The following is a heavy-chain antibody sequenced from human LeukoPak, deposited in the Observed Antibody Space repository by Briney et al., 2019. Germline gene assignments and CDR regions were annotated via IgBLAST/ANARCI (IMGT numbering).Heavy chain of an antibody. CDR1: GGSISSYY. CDR2: IYYSGST. V-gene: IGHV4-59*01. Sequence: KASETLSLTCTVSGGSISSYYWGWIRQPPGKGLEWIGYIYYSGSTNYNPSLKSRVTISVDTSKNQFSLKLSSVTAADTAVYYCARSITMIVEFDYWGQGTLVTVSS. J-gene: IGHJ4*02. CDR3: ARSITMIVEFDY. D-gene: IGHD3-22*01.